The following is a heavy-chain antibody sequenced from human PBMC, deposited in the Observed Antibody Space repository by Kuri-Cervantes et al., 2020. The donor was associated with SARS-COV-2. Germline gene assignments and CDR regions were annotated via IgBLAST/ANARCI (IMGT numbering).Heavy chain of an antibody. D-gene: IGHD7-27*01. CDR1: TFTFRSCS. CDR3: ARDLRLGKSLDY. J-gene: IGHJ4*02. V-gene: IGHV3-21*05. CDR2: IGTSGGFI. Sequence: GESLKISCAASTFTFRSCSMSRVRQAPGKGLEWVSNIGTSGGFIFYADSVKGRFTISRDNAKNSVYLQMNSLTADDTAVYYCARDLRLGKSLDYWGQGTLVTVSS.